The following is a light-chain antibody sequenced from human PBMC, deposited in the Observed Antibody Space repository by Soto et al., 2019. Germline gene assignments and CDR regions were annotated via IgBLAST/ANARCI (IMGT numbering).Light chain of an antibody. J-gene: IGLJ3*02. CDR3: CSYGGYFWV. Sequence: QSALTQPRSVSGSPGQSVTISCTGTSSDVGGYDYVSWFQHHPGKVPKLMIYDVTKRPSGVPDRFSVSKSGNTASLTISGLQAEDEADYYCCSYGGYFWVFGGGTQLTVL. CDR1: SSDVGGYDY. CDR2: DVT. V-gene: IGLV2-11*01.